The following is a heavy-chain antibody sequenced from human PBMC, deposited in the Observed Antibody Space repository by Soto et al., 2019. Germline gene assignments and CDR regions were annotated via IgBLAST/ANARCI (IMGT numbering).Heavy chain of an antibody. D-gene: IGHD2-2*01. CDR2: ISSSSSYI. CDR3: ARSNFSSTRCYAPMVGVGSFDI. CDR1: GFTFSSYS. J-gene: IGHJ3*02. Sequence: EVQLVESGGGLAKPGGSLRLSCAASGFTFSSYSMNWVRQAPGKGLEWVSSISSSSSYIYYADSVKGRFTISRDNAKNSPLLQMNSLGAEETAVYFWARSNFSSTRCYAPMVGVGSFDIWGQGTMVTVSS. V-gene: IGHV3-21*01.